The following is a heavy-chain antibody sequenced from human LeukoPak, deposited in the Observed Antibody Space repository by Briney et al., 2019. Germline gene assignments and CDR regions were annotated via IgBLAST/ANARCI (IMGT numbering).Heavy chain of an antibody. CDR2: ISAYNGNT. V-gene: IGHV1-18*04. J-gene: IGHJ4*02. CDR3: ARGPPPGIAAAGDY. Sequence: GASVKVSCKSSGYTFTSYGISWVRQAPGQGLEWMGWISAYNGNTNYAQKLQGRVTMTTDTSTSTAYRELRSLRSDDTAVYYGARGPPPGIAAAGDYWGQGTLVTVSS. D-gene: IGHD6-13*01. CDR1: GYTFTSYG.